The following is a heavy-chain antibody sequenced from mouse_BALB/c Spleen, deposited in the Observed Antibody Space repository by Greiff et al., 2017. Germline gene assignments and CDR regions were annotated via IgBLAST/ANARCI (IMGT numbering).Heavy chain of an antibody. CDR2: IRNKANGYTT. V-gene: IGHV7-3*02. Sequence: EVMLVESGGGLVQPGGSLRLSCATSGFTFTDYYMSWVRQPPGKALEWLGFIRNKANGYTTEYSASVKGRFTISRDNSQSILYLQMNTLRAEDSATYYCARDGSRYAMDYWGQGTSVTVSS. D-gene: IGHD1-1*01. CDR1: GFTFTDYY. CDR3: ARDGSRYAMDY. J-gene: IGHJ4*01.